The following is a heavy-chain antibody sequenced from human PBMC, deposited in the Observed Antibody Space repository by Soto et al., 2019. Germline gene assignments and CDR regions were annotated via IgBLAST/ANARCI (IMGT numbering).Heavy chain of an antibody. CDR2: INVGNGNT. Sequence: GASVKVSCKASGYTFTSYGISWVRQAPGQRLEWMGWINVGNGNTKYSQNFQGRVTINQDTSASTAYMELSSLTSEDTAVYYCAREKWGSGSRWLDPWGQGTLVTV. J-gene: IGHJ5*02. D-gene: IGHD6-19*01. CDR3: AREKWGSGSRWLDP. CDR1: GYTFTSYG. V-gene: IGHV1-3*01.